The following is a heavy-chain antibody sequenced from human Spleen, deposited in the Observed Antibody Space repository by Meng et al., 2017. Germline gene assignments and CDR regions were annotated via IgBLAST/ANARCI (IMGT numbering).Heavy chain of an antibody. J-gene: IGHJ4*02. CDR3: ARGPTTMAHDFDY. V-gene: IGHV4-34*01. D-gene: IGHD4-11*01. Sequence: QVQSSQWGAGLLKPSETLSLTCVVSVGSFSDYYWSRIRQPPGKGLEWIGEINHSGSTNYNPSLESRATISVDTSQNNLSLKLSSVTAADSAVYYCARGPTTMAHDFDYWGQGTLVTVSS. CDR1: VGSFSDYY. CDR2: INHSGST.